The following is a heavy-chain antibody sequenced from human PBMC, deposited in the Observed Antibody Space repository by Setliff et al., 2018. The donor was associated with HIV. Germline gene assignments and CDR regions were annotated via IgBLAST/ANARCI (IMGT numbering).Heavy chain of an antibody. CDR2: INQDGSAK. Sequence: GGSLRLSCAASGFTFSDYWMTWFRQAPGKGLEWVANINQDGSAKYYVDSVKGRFTISRDNAQNSLYLQMNSLRAEDTAVYYCARGVVVVVATTDAFDIWCQGTMVTVSS. CDR1: GFTFSDYW. V-gene: IGHV3-7*03. J-gene: IGHJ3*02. D-gene: IGHD2-15*01. CDR3: ARGVVVVVATTDAFDI.